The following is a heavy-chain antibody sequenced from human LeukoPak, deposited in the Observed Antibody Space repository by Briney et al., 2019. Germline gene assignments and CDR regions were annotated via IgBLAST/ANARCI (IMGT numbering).Heavy chain of an antibody. J-gene: IGHJ4*02. CDR3: ARLSNYGGHSGDGY. CDR1: GGATSSSSYD. CDR2: VFYSGTT. Sequence: SETLSLTWTLAGGATSSSSYDSAWIRQPPGKGLEWLGSVFYSGTTHYNPSLKSRVTISIDTSKNQFSLKLSSVTAADTSVYYCARLSNYGGHSGDGYWGQGTLVTVSS. V-gene: IGHV4-39*01. D-gene: IGHD4-23*01.